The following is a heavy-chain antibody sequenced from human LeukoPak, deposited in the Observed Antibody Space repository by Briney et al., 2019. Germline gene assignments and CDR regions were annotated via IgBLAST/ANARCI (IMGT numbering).Heavy chain of an antibody. CDR1: GFTFISYS. J-gene: IGHJ5*02. CDR2: ISSSSSYI. Sequence: GGSLRLSCAASGFTFISYSMNWVRQAPGKGLEWVSSISSSSSYIYYADSVKGRFTISRDNAKNSLYLQMNSLRAEDTAVYYCASSGWYRQPGWFDPWGQGTLVTVSS. CDR3: ASSGWYRQPGWFDP. D-gene: IGHD6-19*01. V-gene: IGHV3-21*01.